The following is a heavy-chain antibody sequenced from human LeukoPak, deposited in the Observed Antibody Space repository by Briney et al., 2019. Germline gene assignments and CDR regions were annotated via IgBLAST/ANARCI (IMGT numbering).Heavy chain of an antibody. Sequence: GGSLRLSCAASGFTFSSYEMNWVRQAPGKGLEWVSAISGSGGSTYYADSVKGRFTISRDNSKNTLYLQMNSLRAEDTAVYYCAKDILMEDILTGSSRWYYYYYMDVWGKGTTVTVSS. CDR1: GFTFSSYE. J-gene: IGHJ6*03. D-gene: IGHD3-9*01. V-gene: IGHV3-23*01. CDR2: ISGSGGST. CDR3: AKDILMEDILTGSSRWYYYYYMDV.